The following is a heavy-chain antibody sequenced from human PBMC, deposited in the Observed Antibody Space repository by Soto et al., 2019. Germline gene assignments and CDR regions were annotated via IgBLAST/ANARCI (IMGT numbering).Heavy chain of an antibody. Sequence: GGSLRLSCAASGFTFSNFGMHWVRQAPGKGLEWVAVIWYDGSNKYYADSVKGRFTISRDNSKNTLYLQMNSLRAEDTAVYYCARDRVWFGETQTYDYSCGMDVWGQGTTVTGSS. D-gene: IGHD3-10*01. CDR3: ARDRVWFGETQTYDYSCGMDV. V-gene: IGHV3-33*08. CDR2: IWYDGSNK. J-gene: IGHJ6*02. CDR1: GFTFSNFG.